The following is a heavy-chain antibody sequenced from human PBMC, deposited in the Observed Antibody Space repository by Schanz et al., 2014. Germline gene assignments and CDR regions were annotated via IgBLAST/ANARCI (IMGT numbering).Heavy chain of an antibody. CDR3: ARDRLECGAECYSVEVFEI. J-gene: IGHJ4*02. D-gene: IGHD2-21*01. CDR1: GGTFSSFG. CDR2: IIPSLGLA. Sequence: VQLEQSGAAVKKPGSSVKVSCKASGGTFSSFGINWVRQAPGQGLEWMGRIIPSLGLAKYEQKFQDKVTITADTSTTAAYMELSGLRSEDTAVYYCARDRLECGAECYSVEVFEIWGQGTLVIVSS. V-gene: IGHV1-69*04.